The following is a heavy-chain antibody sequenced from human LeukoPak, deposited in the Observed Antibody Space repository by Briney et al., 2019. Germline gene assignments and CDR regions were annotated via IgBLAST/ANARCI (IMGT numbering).Heavy chain of an antibody. CDR1: GGTFSSYA. CDR2: IIPIFGTA. Sequence: GASVKVSCKASGGTFSSYAISWVRQAPGQGLEWMGGIIPIFGTANYAQKLQGRVTMTTDTSTSTAYMELRSLRSDDTAVYYCARDPSNTSGWYIFFDYWGQGTLVTVSS. D-gene: IGHD6-19*01. CDR3: ARDPSNTSGWYIFFDY. V-gene: IGHV1-69*05. J-gene: IGHJ4*02.